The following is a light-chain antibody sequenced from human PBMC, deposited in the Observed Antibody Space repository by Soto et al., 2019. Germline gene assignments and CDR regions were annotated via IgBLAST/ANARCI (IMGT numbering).Light chain of an antibody. V-gene: IGLV2-14*01. J-gene: IGLJ3*02. CDR1: SGDVGGSNS. CDR2: DVN. CDR3: SSYTSVSPLV. Sequence: QSALTQPASVSGSPGQSITISCTGTSGDVGGSNSVSWYQHHPGKAPKLMIYDVNNRPSGVSNRFSGSKSGNTASLTISGVHPYDEADYYCSSYTSVSPLVLGGGTHLTVL.